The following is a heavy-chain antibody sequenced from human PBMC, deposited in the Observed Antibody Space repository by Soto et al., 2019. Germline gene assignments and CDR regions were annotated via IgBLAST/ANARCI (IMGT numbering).Heavy chain of an antibody. CDR3: AKRKDILSWAPQADYCDGMYV. CDR2: ISYDGSNK. Sequence: GGSLRLSCAASGFTFSSYGMRWGRQAPGKGLEWVAVISYDGSNKYYADSVKGRFTISRDNSKKTLYLQMNSLRAEDTAVYYCAKRKDILSWAPQADYCDGMYVWAQGSTVTVSS. CDR1: GFTFSSYG. J-gene: IGHJ6*02. V-gene: IGHV3-30*18. D-gene: IGHD3-9*01.